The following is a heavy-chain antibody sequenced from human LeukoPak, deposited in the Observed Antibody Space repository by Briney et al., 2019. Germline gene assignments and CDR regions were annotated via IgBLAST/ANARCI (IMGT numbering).Heavy chain of an antibody. CDR3: ARVVEIRGLYYFDY. D-gene: IGHD5-24*01. CDR2: IKQDGSEK. CDR1: GFTFSNYW. J-gene: IGHJ4*02. V-gene: IGHV3-7*01. Sequence: PGGSLRLSCAASGFTFSNYWMSWVRQAPGKGLEWVANIKQDGSEKYYIDSVKGRFTISRDNAKNSLYLQMNSLRAEDTAVYYCARVVEIRGLYYFDYWGQGTLVTVSS.